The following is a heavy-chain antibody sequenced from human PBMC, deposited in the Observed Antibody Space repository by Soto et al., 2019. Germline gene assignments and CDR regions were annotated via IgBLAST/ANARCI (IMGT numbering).Heavy chain of an antibody. V-gene: IGHV4-59*01. CDR3: ARIGYCSGGSCVNDY. Sequence: SETLSLTCTFSGGSISIYYVSWIRQPPGKGLEWIGYIYYSGSTNYNASLKSRVTISVDTSKNQFSLRLSSVTAADTAVYYCARIGYCSGGSCVNDYWGQGTLVTVYS. J-gene: IGHJ4*02. CDR1: GGSISIYY. D-gene: IGHD2-15*01. CDR2: IYYSGST.